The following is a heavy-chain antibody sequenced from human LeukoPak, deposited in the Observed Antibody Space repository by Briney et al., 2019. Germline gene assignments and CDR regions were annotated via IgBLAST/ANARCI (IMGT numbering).Heavy chain of an antibody. Sequence: GTSLRLSCVASGFTLSTHAMYWVRQAPGKGLEWVAVISHDGSIEYYADSVKGRFTISRDKSRNTLSLQMNSLGVEDTAAYYCAKNLYCSSTSCYDYWGQGTLVTVSS. D-gene: IGHD2-2*01. CDR1: GFTLSTHA. J-gene: IGHJ4*02. V-gene: IGHV3-30*18. CDR3: AKNLYCSSTSCYDY. CDR2: ISHDGSIE.